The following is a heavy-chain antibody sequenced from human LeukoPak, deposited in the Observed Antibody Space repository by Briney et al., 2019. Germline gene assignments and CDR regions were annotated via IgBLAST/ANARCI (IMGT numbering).Heavy chain of an antibody. CDR1: GFTFSSYA. D-gene: IGHD1-1*01. CDR2: IKQDGSEK. CDR3: ASLGN. Sequence: GGSLRLSCAASGFTFSSYAMSWVRQAPGKGLEWVANIKQDGSEKFYVDSVKGRFTISRDNAENSLYLQMNSLRADDTAVYYCASLGNWGQGTLVSVSS. J-gene: IGHJ4*02. V-gene: IGHV3-7*01.